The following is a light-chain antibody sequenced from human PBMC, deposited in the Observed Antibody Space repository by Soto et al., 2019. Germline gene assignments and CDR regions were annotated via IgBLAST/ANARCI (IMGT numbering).Light chain of an antibody. CDR1: SSDVGGYNY. J-gene: IGLJ3*02. CDR3: SSYTSSSTLV. CDR2: EVS. Sequence: QSALTQPASVSGYPGPSLTISCTGTSSDVGGYNYVSWYQQHPGKAPKLMIYEVSNRPSGVSNRFSGSKSGNTASLTISGLQAEYEADYYCSSYTSSSTLVFGGGTKLTVL. V-gene: IGLV2-14*01.